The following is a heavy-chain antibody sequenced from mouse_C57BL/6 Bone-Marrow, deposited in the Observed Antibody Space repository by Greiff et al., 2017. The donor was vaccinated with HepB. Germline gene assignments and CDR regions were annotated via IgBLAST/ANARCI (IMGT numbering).Heavy chain of an antibody. J-gene: IGHJ4*01. D-gene: IGHD1-1*01. Sequence: EVQGVESGGDLVKPGGSLKLSCAASGFTFSSYGMSWVRQTPDKRLEWVATISSGGSYTYYPDSVKGRFTISRDNAKNTLYLQMSSLKSEDTAMYYCARRYYGSSYYAMDYWGQGTSVTVSS. CDR2: ISSGGSYT. CDR3: ARRYYGSSYYAMDY. V-gene: IGHV5-6*01. CDR1: GFTFSSYG.